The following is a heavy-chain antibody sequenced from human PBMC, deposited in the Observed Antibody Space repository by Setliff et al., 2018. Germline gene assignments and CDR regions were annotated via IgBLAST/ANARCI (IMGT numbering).Heavy chain of an antibody. CDR1: GGSFSAYY. D-gene: IGHD3-3*02. V-gene: IGHV4-59*01. CDR2: IDYSGST. Sequence: SETLSLTCAVYGGSFSAYYWSWIRQPPGKGLEWIGYIDYSGSTNYNPSLKSRVTISLDTSKNQFSLQLSSVTAADTAVYYCARDGLGAFSLRSMDVWGKGTTVTVSS. J-gene: IGHJ6*04. CDR3: ARDGLGAFSLRSMDV.